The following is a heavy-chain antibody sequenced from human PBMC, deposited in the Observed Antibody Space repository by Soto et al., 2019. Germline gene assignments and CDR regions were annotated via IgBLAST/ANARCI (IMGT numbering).Heavy chain of an antibody. CDR1: GFRLSDYW. CDR2: ISDDAIST. J-gene: IGHJ4*02. CDR3: AREVPISAVNYIDY. V-gene: IGHV3-74*01. D-gene: IGHD2-2*01. Sequence: PGGSLRLSCSVSGFRLSDYWMHWVRQAPGKGLVWVARISDDAISTSYAPFVKGRFTISRDNIKNMLYLQLNSLTADDAAFYYCAREVPISAVNYIDYWGQGALVTVSS.